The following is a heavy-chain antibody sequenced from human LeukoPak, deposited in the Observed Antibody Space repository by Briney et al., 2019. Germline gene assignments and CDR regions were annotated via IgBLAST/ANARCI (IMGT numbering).Heavy chain of an antibody. CDR1: GFTFSSYW. J-gene: IGHJ4*02. V-gene: IGHV3-7*01. CDR3: ARAPTVLVGYCSSSSCQADY. D-gene: IGHD2-2*01. CDR2: IKQDGSEK. Sequence: GGSLRLSCAASGFTFSSYWMSWVRQAPGKGLEWVANIKQDGSEKYYVDSVKGRFTISRDNAKNSLYLQMNSLRGEDTAVYYCARAPTVLVGYCSSSSCQADYWGQGTLVTVSS.